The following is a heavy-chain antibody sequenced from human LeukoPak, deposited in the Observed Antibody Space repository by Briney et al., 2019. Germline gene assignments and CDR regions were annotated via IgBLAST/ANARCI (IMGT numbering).Heavy chain of an antibody. D-gene: IGHD3-10*01. J-gene: IGHJ4*02. Sequence: SETLSLTCTVSGGSISSGGHYWSWIRQPPGKGLEWIGYIYHSGTTYYNPSLQSRVTMSVDTSKNQFSLKLSSVTAVDTAVYYCARKENVYYYFDYWGQGTLVTVSS. CDR3: ARKENVYYYFDY. V-gene: IGHV4-61*08. CDR1: GGSISSGGHY. CDR2: IYHSGTT.